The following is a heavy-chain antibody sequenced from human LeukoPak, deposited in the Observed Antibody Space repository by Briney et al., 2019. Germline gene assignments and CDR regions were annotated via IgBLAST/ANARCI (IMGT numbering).Heavy chain of an antibody. J-gene: IGHJ1*01. CDR1: GYTFTSYY. CDR2: VNPSGGST. D-gene: IGHD2-2*03. Sequence: ASVKVSCKASGYTFTSYYMHWVRQAPGQGLEWMGIVNPSGGSTSYAQKFQGRVTMTRDTSTSTVYMELSSLRSEGTAVYYCARVGYCSSTSCYAGEYFQHWGQGTLVTVSS. V-gene: IGHV1-46*01. CDR3: ARVGYCSSTSCYAGEYFQH.